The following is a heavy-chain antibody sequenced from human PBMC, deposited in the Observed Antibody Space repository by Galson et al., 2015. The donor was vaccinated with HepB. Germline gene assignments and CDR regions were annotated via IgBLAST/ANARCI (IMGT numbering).Heavy chain of an antibody. CDR1: GYSFTNYG. Sequence: SVKVSCKASGYSFTNYGLNWVRQAPGQGLEWMGWITPHNGNTNYAQKLQGRVTMTTDTSTSTAYMELRRPRSDDTAVYYCARGDGYNFGRFAYWGQGTLVTVSS. CDR2: ITPHNGNT. D-gene: IGHD5-24*01. J-gene: IGHJ4*02. V-gene: IGHV1-18*01. CDR3: ARGDGYNFGRFAY.